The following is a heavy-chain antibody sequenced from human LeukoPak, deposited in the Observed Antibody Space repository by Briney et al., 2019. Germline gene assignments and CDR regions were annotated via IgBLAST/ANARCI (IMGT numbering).Heavy chain of an antibody. V-gene: IGHV4-38-2*01. Sequence: SDTLSLTCAVSGYFISSGYYWGWIRPPPGKGLEGIGGVSHSGSTFYTPSLKSRVTISVDPSRNQFSLKLSSLTAADTAVYYCASTALGYCTTSSCPDYWGPGTLVTVSS. J-gene: IGHJ4*02. CDR3: ASTALGYCTTSSCPDY. CDR1: GYFISSGYY. CDR2: VSHSGST. D-gene: IGHD2-2*01.